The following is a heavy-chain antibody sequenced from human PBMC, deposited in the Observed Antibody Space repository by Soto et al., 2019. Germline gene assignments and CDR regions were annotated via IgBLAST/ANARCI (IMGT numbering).Heavy chain of an antibody. V-gene: IGHV5-51*01. CDR1: GYRFTSYW. Sequence: GGSLKVSCKGSGYRFTSYWIGWVRQLPGKGLEWMGIIYPGDSDTRYSPSFQGQVTISADKSISTAYLQWSSLKASDTAMYYCARHRHCSSTSCYYYYMDVWGKGTTVTVS. D-gene: IGHD2-2*01. CDR2: IYPGDSDT. J-gene: IGHJ6*03. CDR3: ARHRHCSSTSCYYYYMDV.